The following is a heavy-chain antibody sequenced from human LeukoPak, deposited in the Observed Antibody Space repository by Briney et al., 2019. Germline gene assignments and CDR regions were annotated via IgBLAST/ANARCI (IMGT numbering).Heavy chain of an antibody. CDR3: ARVRKSGSYYGGVFDY. Sequence: ASVKVSCKASGYTFTNYGINWVRQATGQGLEWMGWMNPNSGNTGYAQKFQGRVTMTRNTSISTAYMELSSLRSEDTAVYYCARVRKSGSYYGGVFDYWGQGTLVTVSS. CDR2: MNPNSGNT. J-gene: IGHJ4*02. D-gene: IGHD1-26*01. CDR1: GYTFTNYG. V-gene: IGHV1-8*02.